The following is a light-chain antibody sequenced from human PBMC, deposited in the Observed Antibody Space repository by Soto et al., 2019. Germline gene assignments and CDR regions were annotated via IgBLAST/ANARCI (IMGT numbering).Light chain of an antibody. Sequence: EIVLTQSPDTLSLSPGERATLSCRASQSVSGKYLAWYQQKPGQAPRLLIYGASTRATGIPDRFSGSGSGTDFILTISRLEPEDSAVYFCQQYSSSPRYTFGQGTKLEI. J-gene: IGKJ2*01. CDR1: QSVSGKY. CDR3: QQYSSSPRYT. V-gene: IGKV3-20*01. CDR2: GAS.